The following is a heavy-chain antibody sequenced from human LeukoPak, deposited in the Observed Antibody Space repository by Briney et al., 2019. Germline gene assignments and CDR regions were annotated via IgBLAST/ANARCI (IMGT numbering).Heavy chain of an antibody. V-gene: IGHV3-7*01. CDR1: GFTFSRSW. Sequence: QSGGSLRLSCAASGFTFSRSWMSWVRQAPGKGLEWVANIKQDGSEEYYVDSVKGRFTISRDNAKNSLDLQMNSLRAEDTAVYYCARGMASGYTYGPYHFDYWGQGTLVTVSS. CDR2: IKQDGSEE. CDR3: ARGMASGYTYGPYHFDY. D-gene: IGHD5-18*01. J-gene: IGHJ4*02.